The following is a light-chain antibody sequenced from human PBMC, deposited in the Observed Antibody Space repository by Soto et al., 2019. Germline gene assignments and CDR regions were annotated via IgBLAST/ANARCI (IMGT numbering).Light chain of an antibody. Sequence: DIHLTQSPSTLSASVGDRVTITCRASQTISHWLAWYQQKPGKAPKLLIFDASNLENGVPSRFSGSGSGTEFTLTITVLQPDDFATYYCQQYNTYWTFGQGTKVEI. CDR3: QQYNTYWT. J-gene: IGKJ1*01. CDR1: QTISHW. V-gene: IGKV1-5*01. CDR2: DAS.